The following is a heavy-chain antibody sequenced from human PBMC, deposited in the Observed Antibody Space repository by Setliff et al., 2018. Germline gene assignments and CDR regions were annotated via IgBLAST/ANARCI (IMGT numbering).Heavy chain of an antibody. D-gene: IGHD3-3*01. J-gene: IGHJ3*02. CDR1: GYSISSGYY. CDR3: ARESRATYNFWSGYYSTDAFDI. V-gene: IGHV4-38-2*02. CDR2: IYHSGST. Sequence: PSETLSLTCTVSGYSISSGYYWGWIRQPPGKGLEWIGSIYHSGSTYYNPSLKSRVTISVDTSKNQFSLKLSSVTAADTAVYYCARESRATYNFWSGYYSTDAFDIWGQGTMVTV.